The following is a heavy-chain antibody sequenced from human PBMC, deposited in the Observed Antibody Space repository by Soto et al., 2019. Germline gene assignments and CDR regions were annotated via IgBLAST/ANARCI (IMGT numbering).Heavy chain of an antibody. J-gene: IGHJ4*02. CDR2: IKQDGSEK. Sequence: EVQLVESGGGLVQPGGSLRLSCAASGFTFSSYWMSWVRQAPGKGLEWVANIKQDGSEKYYVDSVKGRFTISRDNAKNSLYLQMNSLRAEDTAVYYCARDGVVVAAVVDYWGQGTLVTVSS. D-gene: IGHD2-15*01. CDR1: GFTFSSYW. CDR3: ARDGVVVAAVVDY. V-gene: IGHV3-7*05.